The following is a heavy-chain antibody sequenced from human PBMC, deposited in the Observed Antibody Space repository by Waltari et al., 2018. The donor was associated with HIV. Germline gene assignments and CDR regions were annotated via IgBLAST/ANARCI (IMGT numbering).Heavy chain of an antibody. V-gene: IGHV1-2*04. CDR2: INPNSGGT. J-gene: IGHJ6*02. Sequence: QVQLVQSGAEVKKPGASVKVSCKASGYTFTGYYMHWVRQAPGQGLEWMGWINPNSGGTNYAQKFQGWVTMTRDTSISTAYMELSRLRSDDTAVYYCARDTGGMTTTLLYGMDVWGQGTTVTVSS. CDR3: ARDTGGMTTTLLYGMDV. CDR1: GYTFTGYY. D-gene: IGHD4-17*01.